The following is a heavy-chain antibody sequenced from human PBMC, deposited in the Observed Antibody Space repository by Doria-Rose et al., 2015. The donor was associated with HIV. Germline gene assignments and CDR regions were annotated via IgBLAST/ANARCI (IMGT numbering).Heavy chain of an antibody. CDR2: IYISGST. V-gene: IGHV4-61*02. Sequence: QVQLQESGPGLVEPSQTLSLTCTVSGGSISSGSYYWSWIRQPAGKGLEWIGRIYISGSTNYNPSLKSRVTISIDTSKDQFSLKLRSVTAADTAVYYCASLYSSSPYYFDYWGQGTLVTVSS. CDR1: GGSISSGSYY. J-gene: IGHJ4*02. D-gene: IGHD6-13*01. CDR3: ASLYSSSPYYFDY.